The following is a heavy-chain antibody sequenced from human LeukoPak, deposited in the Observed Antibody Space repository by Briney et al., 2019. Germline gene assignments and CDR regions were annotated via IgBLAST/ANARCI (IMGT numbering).Heavy chain of an antibody. D-gene: IGHD6-13*01. CDR2: ISYDGSNK. Sequence: GGSLRLSCGASGFIFSGYGMHWVRQAPGKGLEWVAVISYDGSNKYYADSVKGRFTISRDNSKNTLYLQMNSLRAEDTAVYYCARDPRGYSSSWPLDYWGQGTLVTVSS. V-gene: IGHV3-30*03. CDR3: ARDPRGYSSSWPLDY. CDR1: GFIFSGYG. J-gene: IGHJ4*02.